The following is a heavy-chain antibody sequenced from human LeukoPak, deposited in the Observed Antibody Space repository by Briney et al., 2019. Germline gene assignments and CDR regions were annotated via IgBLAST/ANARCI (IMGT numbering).Heavy chain of an antibody. CDR1: GGSFSGYY. CDR2: INHSGST. J-gene: IGHJ5*02. D-gene: IGHD2-2*01. Sequence: SETLSLTCAVYGGSFSGYYWSWIRQPPGKGLEWIGEINHSGSTNYNPSLKSRVTISVDTSKNQSSLKLSSVTAADTAVYYCARGREDRAQIVVVPAAQIGGWFDPWGQGTLVTVSS. CDR3: ARGREDRAQIVVVPAAQIGGWFDP. V-gene: IGHV4-34*01.